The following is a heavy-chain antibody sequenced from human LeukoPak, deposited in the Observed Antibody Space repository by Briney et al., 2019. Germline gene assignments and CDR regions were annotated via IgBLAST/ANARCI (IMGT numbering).Heavy chain of an antibody. CDR1: DSYW. D-gene: IGHD3-10*01. CDR2: INQDASHK. J-gene: IGHJ4*02. V-gene: IGHV3-7*01. Sequence: GGSLRLSCAASDSYWMSWVRQAPGKGLEWVANINQDASHKNHVESVKGRFTISRDNANNLLFLQMNDLRAEDTAVYYCARHNYGYDYWGQGTLVTVSS. CDR3: ARHNYGYDY.